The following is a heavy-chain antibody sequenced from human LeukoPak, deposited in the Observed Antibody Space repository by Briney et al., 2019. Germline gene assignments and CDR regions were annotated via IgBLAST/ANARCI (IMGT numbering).Heavy chain of an antibody. CDR3: ARATYYYDSSGYFPFDY. D-gene: IGHD3-22*01. CDR1: GYTFTSYA. V-gene: IGHV7-4-1*02. CDR2: INTNTGNP. J-gene: IGHJ4*02. Sequence: ASVKVSCKASGYTFTSYAMNWVRQAPGQGLEWMGWINTNTGNPTYAQGFTGRFVFSLDTSVSTAYLQISSLKAEDTAVYYCARATYYYDSSGYFPFDYWGQGTLVTVSS.